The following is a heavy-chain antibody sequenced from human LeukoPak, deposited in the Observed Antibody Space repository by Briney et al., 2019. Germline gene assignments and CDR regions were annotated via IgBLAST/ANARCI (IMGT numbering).Heavy chain of an antibody. J-gene: IGHJ4*02. Sequence: GGSLRLSCAASGYSFDDYVMHWVRQAPGKGLEWVCHISGDGGRTYYVDSVKGRFTISRDNSKKSLYLQMNSLRTEDTAFYYCAKDSMSAYWGQGTLVTVSS. D-gene: IGHD2/OR15-2a*01. V-gene: IGHV3-43*02. CDR2: ISGDGGRT. CDR1: GYSFDDYV. CDR3: AKDSMSAY.